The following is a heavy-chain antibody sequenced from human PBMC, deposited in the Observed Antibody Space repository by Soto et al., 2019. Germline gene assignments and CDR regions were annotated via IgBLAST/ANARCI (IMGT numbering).Heavy chain of an antibody. V-gene: IGHV4-31*03. D-gene: IGHD3-10*01. J-gene: IGHJ6*02. CDR3: ARGPLQVGYYYYYGMDV. CDR2: IYYSGST. CDR1: GGSISSGGYY. Sequence: PSETLSLTCTVSGGSISSGGYYWSWIRQHPGKGLEWIGYIYYSGSTYYNPSLKSRVTISVDTSKNQFSLKLSSVTAADTAVYYCARGPLQVGYYYYYGMDVWGQGTLVTVSS.